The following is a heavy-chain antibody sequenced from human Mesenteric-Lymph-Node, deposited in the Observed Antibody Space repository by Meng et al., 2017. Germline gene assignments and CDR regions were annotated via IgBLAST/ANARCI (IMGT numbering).Heavy chain of an antibody. CDR2: IYWDDDK. CDR3: AHSDVGIIPFDS. J-gene: IGHJ4*02. CDR1: GFSLSTNGVA. V-gene: IGHV2-5*02. Sequence: ITLKESGPTLVKPTQPLTLTCTFSGFSLSTNGVAVGWIRQPPGKGLEWLALIYWDDDKRYSPSLKSRLTITKDTSKNQVVLSMTNMDPVDTGTYFCAHSDVGIIPFDSWGQGTLVTVSS. D-gene: IGHD1-26*01.